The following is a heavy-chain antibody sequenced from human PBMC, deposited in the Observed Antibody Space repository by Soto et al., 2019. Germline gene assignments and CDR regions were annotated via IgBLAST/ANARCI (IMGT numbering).Heavy chain of an antibody. D-gene: IGHD5-18*01. Sequence: GGSLRLSCAASGFRFSSFALSWVRQAPGKGLEWVSAISGSGDGTDYADSVKGRFTISRDNSKNTLYLQMNSLRAEDTAVYYCAGPGSSSQDYWGQGALGTVSS. CDR3: AGPGSSSQDY. V-gene: IGHV3-23*01. CDR1: GFRFSSFA. J-gene: IGHJ4*02. CDR2: ISGSGDGT.